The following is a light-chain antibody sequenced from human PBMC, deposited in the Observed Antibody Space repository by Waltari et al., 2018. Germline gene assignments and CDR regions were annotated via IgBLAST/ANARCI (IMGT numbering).Light chain of an antibody. CDR1: SNDIGSYNF. CDR3: FSYAGSNSCA. V-gene: IGLV2-23*02. Sequence: QSALTQPASVSGSPGQSITVSCIGTSNDIGSYNFVSWFQQHPGRAPKLMIYDVSGRPLGVSNRFSGSKSGNTASLTISGLQADDEADYYCFSYAGSNSCAFGGGTRVTVL. J-gene: IGLJ2*01. CDR2: DVS.